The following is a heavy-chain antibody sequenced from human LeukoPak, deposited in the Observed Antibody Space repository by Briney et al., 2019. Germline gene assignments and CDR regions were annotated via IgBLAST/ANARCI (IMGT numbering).Heavy chain of an antibody. CDR1: GYTFTSYY. CDR2: INPSGGST. D-gene: IGHD2-2*01. V-gene: IGHV1-46*01. J-gene: IGHJ6*02. CDR3: ATVSEGVVVPARAYYYYYGMDV. Sequence: ASVKVSCKASGYTFTSYYMHWVRQAPGQGLEWMGIINPSGGSTSYAQKFQGRVTMTEDTSTDTAYMELSSLRSEDTAVYYCATVSEGVVVPARAYYYYYGMDVWGQGTTVTVSS.